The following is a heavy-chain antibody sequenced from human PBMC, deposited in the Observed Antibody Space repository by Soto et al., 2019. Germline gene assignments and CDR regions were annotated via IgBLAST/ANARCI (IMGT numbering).Heavy chain of an antibody. V-gene: IGHV3-21*04. J-gene: IGHJ3*02. CDR1: GFTFSSYS. CDR3: ARDTRSMAAAGPVDI. D-gene: IGHD6-13*01. CDR2: ISSSSSYI. Sequence: GGSLRLSCAASGFTFSSYSMNWVRQAPGKGLEWVSSISSSSSYIYYADSVKGRFTISRDNAKNSLYLQMNSLRAEDTAVYYCARDTRSMAAAGPVDIWGQGTMVTVSS.